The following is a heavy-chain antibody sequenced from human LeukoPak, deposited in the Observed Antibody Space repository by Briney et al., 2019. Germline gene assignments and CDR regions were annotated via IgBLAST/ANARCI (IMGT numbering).Heavy chain of an antibody. D-gene: IGHD2-15*01. V-gene: IGHV1-2*02. CDR1: GYTFTGYY. Sequence: ASVKVSCKASGYTFTGYYMHWVRQAPGQGLEWMGWINPNSGGTNYAQKFQGRVTMTRDTPISTAYMELSRLRSDDTAVYYCARTLRGVVAAPLDYWGQGTLVTVSS. CDR3: ARTLRGVVAAPLDY. CDR2: INPNSGGT. J-gene: IGHJ4*02.